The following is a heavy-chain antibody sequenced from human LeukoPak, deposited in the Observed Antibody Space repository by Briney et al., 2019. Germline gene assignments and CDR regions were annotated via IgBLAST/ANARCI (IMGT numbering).Heavy chain of an antibody. CDR2: ISSSSSYI. Sequence: GGSLRLSCAASGFTFSSYSVNWVRQAPGKGLEWVSSISSSSSYIYYADSVKGRFTISRDNAKNSLYLQMNSLRAEDTAVYYCAREPDLKYSSSSTYFDYWGQGTLVTVSS. CDR1: GFTFSSYS. V-gene: IGHV3-21*01. D-gene: IGHD6-6*01. CDR3: AREPDLKYSSSSTYFDY. J-gene: IGHJ4*02.